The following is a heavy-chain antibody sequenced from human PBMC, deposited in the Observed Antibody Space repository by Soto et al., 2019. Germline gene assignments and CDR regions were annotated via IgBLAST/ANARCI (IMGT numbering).Heavy chain of an antibody. V-gene: IGHV4-4*02. CDR3: ARHKYFYASGSYFS. CDR1: GGSVSSSNW. J-gene: IGHJ5*02. D-gene: IGHD3-10*01. CDR2: IYHSGST. Sequence: PSETLSLTCAVSGGSVSSSNWWSWVRQPPGKGLAWIGEIYHSGSTNYTPSLKSRVTTSVDTSKNQFSLKLSSVTAADTAVYYCARHKYFYASGSYFSWGQGTLVTVS.